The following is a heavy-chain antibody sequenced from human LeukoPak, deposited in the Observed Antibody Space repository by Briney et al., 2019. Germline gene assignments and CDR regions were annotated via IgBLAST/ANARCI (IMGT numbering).Heavy chain of an antibody. CDR3: ARDQNGSGSYYDPNWFDP. D-gene: IGHD3-10*01. CDR2: INPSGGST. CDR1: GYTFTSYY. Sequence: ASVKVSCKASGYTFTSYYMHWVRQAPGQGLEWMGIINPSGGSTSYAQKFQGRATMTRDTSTSTVYMELSSLRSEDTAVYYCARDQNGSGSYYDPNWFDPWGQGTLVTVSS. V-gene: IGHV1-46*01. J-gene: IGHJ5*02.